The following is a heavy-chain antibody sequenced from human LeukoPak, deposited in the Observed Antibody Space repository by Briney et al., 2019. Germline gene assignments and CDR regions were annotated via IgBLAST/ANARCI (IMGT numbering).Heavy chain of an antibody. J-gene: IGHJ4*02. Sequence: SETLSLTCTVSGGSISSYYWSWIRQSPGKGLEWIGYIYYSGSTTYNPSLNSRVTISVDTSKNQFSLMLSSVTAEDTAVYYCAIWGDDSSGYGDYWGQGTLVTVSS. V-gene: IGHV4-59*12. CDR1: GGSISSYY. CDR3: AIWGDDSSGYGDY. D-gene: IGHD3-22*01. CDR2: IYYSGST.